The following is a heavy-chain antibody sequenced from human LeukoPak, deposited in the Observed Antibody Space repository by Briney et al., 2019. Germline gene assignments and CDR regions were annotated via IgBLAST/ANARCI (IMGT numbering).Heavy chain of an antibody. Sequence: PSETLSLTCAVYGGSFSGYYWSWIRQPPGKGLEWIGEINHSGSTNYNPSLKSRVTISVDTSKNQFSLKLSSVTAADTAVYYCARQGPKSRRYCSSTSCYTAYYYMDVWGKGTTVTVSS. J-gene: IGHJ6*03. CDR3: ARQGPKSRRYCSSTSCYTAYYYMDV. CDR1: GGSFSGYY. V-gene: IGHV4-34*01. D-gene: IGHD2-2*02. CDR2: INHSGST.